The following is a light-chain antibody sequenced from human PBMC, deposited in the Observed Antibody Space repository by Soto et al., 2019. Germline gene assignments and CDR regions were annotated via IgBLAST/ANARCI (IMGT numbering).Light chain of an antibody. Sequence: QSVLTQPPSASGSPGQSVTISCTGTSSDVGAYNYVSWYQQHAGKAPKLVIYEVTKRPSGVPDRFSGSKSANTASLTVSVLQAEDEADYYCSSFASSNTWVFGGGTKVTVL. CDR1: SSDVGAYNY. CDR3: SSFASSNTWV. CDR2: EVT. J-gene: IGLJ3*02. V-gene: IGLV2-8*01.